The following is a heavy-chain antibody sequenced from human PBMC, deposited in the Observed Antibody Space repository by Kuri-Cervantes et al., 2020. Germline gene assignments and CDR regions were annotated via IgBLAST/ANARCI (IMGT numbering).Heavy chain of an antibody. Sequence: GESLKISCVASGFTFSDYGMHWVRQAPGKGLGWVAVTWYDGSNKYYADSVKGRFTISRDNSKNTLYLQMNSLRAEDTAVYYCAKYLVDSSGYYYTGFDYWGQGTLVTVSS. CDR2: TWYDGSNK. V-gene: IGHV3-33*06. D-gene: IGHD3-22*01. CDR3: AKYLVDSSGYYYTGFDY. J-gene: IGHJ4*02. CDR1: GFTFSDYG.